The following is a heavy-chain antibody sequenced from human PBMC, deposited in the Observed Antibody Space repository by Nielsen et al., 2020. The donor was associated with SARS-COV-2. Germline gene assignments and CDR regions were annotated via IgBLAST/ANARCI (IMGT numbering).Heavy chain of an antibody. D-gene: IGHD6-13*01. CDR2: ISSSSSYI. Sequence: GESLKISCAASGFTFSSYSMNWVRQAPGKGLEWVSSISSSSSYIYYADSVKGRFTISRDNAKNSLYLQMNSLRAEDTAVYYCASIRGLAAAANWFDPWGQGTLVTVSS. CDR1: GFTFSSYS. V-gene: IGHV3-21*01. CDR3: ASIRGLAAAANWFDP. J-gene: IGHJ5*02.